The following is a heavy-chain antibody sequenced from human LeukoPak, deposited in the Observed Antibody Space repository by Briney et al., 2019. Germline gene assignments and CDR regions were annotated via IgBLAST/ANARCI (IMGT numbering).Heavy chain of an antibody. CDR1: GYTFTSYG. Sequence: ASVNDSCRASGYTFTSYGISWVRQAPGQGLEWMGWISAYNGNTNYAQKLQGRVTMTTDTSTSTAYMELSSLRSEDTAVYYCARDESPAYYYDSSGSIKAGLDYWGQGTLVTVSS. V-gene: IGHV1-18*01. J-gene: IGHJ4*02. CDR2: ISAYNGNT. D-gene: IGHD3-22*01. CDR3: ARDESPAYYYDSSGSIKAGLDY.